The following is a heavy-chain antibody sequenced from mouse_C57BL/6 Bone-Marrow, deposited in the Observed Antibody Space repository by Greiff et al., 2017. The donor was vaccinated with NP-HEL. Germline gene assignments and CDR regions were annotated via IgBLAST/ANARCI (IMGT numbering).Heavy chain of an antibody. D-gene: IGHD1-1*01. Sequence: VQLQQSGTELVKPGASVKLSCKASGYTFTSYWMHWVKQRPGQGLEWIGNINPSNGGTNYNEKFKSKATLTVDKSSSTAYMQLSSLTSEDSAVYYCARWITTVVATRGAMDYWGQGTSVTVSS. V-gene: IGHV1-53*01. J-gene: IGHJ4*01. CDR3: ARWITTVVATRGAMDY. CDR2: INPSNGGT. CDR1: GYTFTSYW.